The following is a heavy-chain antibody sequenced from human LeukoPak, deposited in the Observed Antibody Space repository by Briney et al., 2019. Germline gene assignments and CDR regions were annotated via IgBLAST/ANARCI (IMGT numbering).Heavy chain of an antibody. D-gene: IGHD5-18*01. Sequence: ASVKVSCKASGYTFTGYYMHWVRQAPGQGLEWMGWINPNSGGTNYAQKFQGRVTMTRDTSISTAYMELSRLRSDDTAVYYCARIHPKMGRKGYSYGPKELYYFDYWGQGTLVTVSS. CDR2: INPNSGGT. CDR3: ARIHPKMGRKGYSYGPKELYYFDY. J-gene: IGHJ4*02. CDR1: GYTFTGYY. V-gene: IGHV1-2*02.